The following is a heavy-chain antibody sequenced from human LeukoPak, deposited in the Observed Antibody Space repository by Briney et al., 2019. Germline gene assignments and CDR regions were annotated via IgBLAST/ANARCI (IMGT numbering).Heavy chain of an antibody. J-gene: IGHJ3*02. CDR3: ATEVESYSSGWDDAFDI. CDR2: IIPIFGTA. V-gene: IGHV1-69*06. CDR1: GGTFSSYA. D-gene: IGHD6-19*01. Sequence: SVKVSCKASGGTFSSYAISWVRQAPGQGLEWMGGIIPIFGTANYAQKFQGKVTITADKSTSTAYMELSSLRSEDTAVYYCATEVESYSSGWDDAFDIWGQGTMVTVSS.